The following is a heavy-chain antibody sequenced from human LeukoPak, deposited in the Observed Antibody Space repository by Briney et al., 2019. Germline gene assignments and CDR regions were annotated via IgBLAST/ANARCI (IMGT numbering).Heavy chain of an antibody. J-gene: IGHJ4*02. V-gene: IGHV3-21*01. CDR1: GFTFSSYS. CDR2: ISSSSSYI. CDR3: ARDPVAGTGY. Sequence: GGSLRLSCAASGFTFSSYSMNWVRQAPGKGLEWVSSISSSSSYIYYADSVKGRFTISRDNAKNSLYLQMNSLGAEDTAVYYCARDPVAGTGYWGQGTLVTVSS. D-gene: IGHD6-19*01.